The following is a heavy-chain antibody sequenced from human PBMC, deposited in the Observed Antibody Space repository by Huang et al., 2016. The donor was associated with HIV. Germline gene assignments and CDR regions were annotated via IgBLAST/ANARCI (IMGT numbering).Heavy chain of an antibody. V-gene: IGHV1-69*13. J-gene: IGHJ5*02. D-gene: IGHD5-18*01. Sequence: QVLLVQSGAAVRKPGSSVKVSCTAFGGTFSSYAISWVRQAPGQGLEWMGGIIPIFGTANYTHKFQGRVTITVDESTNTGYMELTRLTSEDTAVYYCARTAYSYGFRQGYNWFDPWGQGTPVTVSS. CDR3: ARTAYSYGFRQGYNWFDP. CDR2: IIPIFGTA. CDR1: GGTFSSYA.